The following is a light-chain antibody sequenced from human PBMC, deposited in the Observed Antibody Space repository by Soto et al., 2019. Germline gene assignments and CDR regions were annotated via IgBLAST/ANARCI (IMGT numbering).Light chain of an antibody. CDR1: QSVCNN. CDR2: DAS. V-gene: IGKV3-11*01. CDR3: QQRSNWPPQYS. J-gene: IGKJ2*01. Sequence: EIVLTQSPATLSLSPGARATLSCRASQSVCNNVAWYQQKPAQAPRLVIYDASSRATGIPARFSSSRSGTDFPRTISSLETEDFAVAFCQQRSNWPPQYSFGQGTKLEI.